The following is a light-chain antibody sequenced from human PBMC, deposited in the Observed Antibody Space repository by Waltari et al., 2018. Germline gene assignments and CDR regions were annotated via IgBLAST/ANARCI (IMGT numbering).Light chain of an antibody. CDR3: QNHERLPAT. J-gene: IGKJ1*01. V-gene: IGKV3-20*01. CDR1: PSIGRY. CDR2: GAS. Sequence: EIVLKQSPGTLSLSPGERATLSCRASPSIGRYLAWYQQKPDQAPRLLIYGASSRATGIPDRFSGSGSGTDLSLTISRLEPEDFAVYYCQNHERLPATFGQGTKVEIK.